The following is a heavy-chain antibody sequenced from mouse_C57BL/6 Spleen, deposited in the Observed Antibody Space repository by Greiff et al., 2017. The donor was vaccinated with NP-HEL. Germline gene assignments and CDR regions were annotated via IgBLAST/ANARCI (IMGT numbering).Heavy chain of an antibody. CDR2: ISDGGSYT. CDR3: AREDYYGREYYFDY. V-gene: IGHV5-4*01. Sequence: EVQGVESGGGLVKPGGSLKLSCAASGFTFSSYAMSWVRQTPEKRLEWVATISDGGSYTYYPDNVKGRFTISRDNAKNNLNLQMSHLKSEDTAMYYCAREDYYGREYYFDYWGQGTTLTVSS. D-gene: IGHD1-1*01. J-gene: IGHJ2*01. CDR1: GFTFSSYA.